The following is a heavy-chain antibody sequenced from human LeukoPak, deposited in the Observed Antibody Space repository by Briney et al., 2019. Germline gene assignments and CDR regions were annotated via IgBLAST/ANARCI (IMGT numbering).Heavy chain of an antibody. CDR3: ARGHYYHSSGFYTPFDY. V-gene: IGHV3-21*01. D-gene: IGHD3-22*01. J-gene: IGHJ4*02. Sequence: GGSLRLSCAASGFTFSSYSMNWVRQAPGKGLEWVSSINILSNYIYYADSVKGRFTISRDNAKNSLYLQMNSLRAEDTAVYYCARGHYYHSSGFYTPFDYWGQGTLVTVSS. CDR2: INILSNYI. CDR1: GFTFSSYS.